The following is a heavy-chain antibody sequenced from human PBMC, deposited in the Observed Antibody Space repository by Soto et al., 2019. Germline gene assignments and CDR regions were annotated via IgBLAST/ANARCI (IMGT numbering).Heavy chain of an antibody. D-gene: IGHD6-13*01. J-gene: IGHJ4*02. Sequence: QVQLQESGPGLVKPSETLSLTCTVSGGSISSYYWSWIRQPPGKGLEWIGYIYYSGSTNYNPSLKSRVTISVDTSKNQFSLKLSSVTAADTAVYYCARTSGAAGRGYYFDYLGQGTLVTVSS. CDR3: ARTSGAAGRGYYFDY. CDR1: GGSISSYY. CDR2: IYYSGST. V-gene: IGHV4-59*01.